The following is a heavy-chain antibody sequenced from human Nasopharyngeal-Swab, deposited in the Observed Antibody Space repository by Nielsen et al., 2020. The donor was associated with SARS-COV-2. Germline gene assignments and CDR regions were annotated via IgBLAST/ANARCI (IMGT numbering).Heavy chain of an antibody. J-gene: IGHJ6*02. CDR1: GFTFSSYA. CDR3: AKRGFDYDILTGYGMDV. D-gene: IGHD3-9*01. V-gene: IGHV3-23*01. Sequence: GGSLRLSCAASGFTFSSYAMSWVRQAPGKGLEWVSAISGSGGSTYYADSVKGRFTISRDNSKNTLYLQMNSLRAEDTAVYYCAKRGFDYDILTGYGMDVWGQGTTVTVSS. CDR2: ISGSGGST.